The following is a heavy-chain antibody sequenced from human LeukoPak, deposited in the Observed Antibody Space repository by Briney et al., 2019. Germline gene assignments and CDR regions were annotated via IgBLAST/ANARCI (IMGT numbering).Heavy chain of an antibody. CDR3: ARSSHYDILTGYSEEDAFDI. V-gene: IGHV3-53*01. J-gene: IGHJ3*02. CDR1: GFTVSSNY. Sequence: GGSLRLSCAASGFTVSSNYMGWVRQAPGKGLEWVSVIYSGGSTDYADSVKGRFTISRDNSKNTLYLQMNSLRVEDTAVYYCARSSHYDILTGYSEEDAFDIWGQGTMVTVSS. CDR2: IYSGGST. D-gene: IGHD3-9*01.